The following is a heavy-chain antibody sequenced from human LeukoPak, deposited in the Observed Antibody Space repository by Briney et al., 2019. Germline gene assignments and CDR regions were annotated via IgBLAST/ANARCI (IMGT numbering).Heavy chain of an antibody. V-gene: IGHV4-59*12. D-gene: IGHD3-22*01. J-gene: IGHJ4*02. Sequence: SETLSLTCSVSGDSLSGYWWTWIRQPPGKGLEWIGIIYYTGSTDYNPSLKRRVTLSADTSKNQFSLKLTSVTAADTAVYYCTRRRYYDPVGLDFWGRGTLVTVSP. CDR2: IYYTGST. CDR1: GDSLSGYW. CDR3: TRRRYYDPVGLDF.